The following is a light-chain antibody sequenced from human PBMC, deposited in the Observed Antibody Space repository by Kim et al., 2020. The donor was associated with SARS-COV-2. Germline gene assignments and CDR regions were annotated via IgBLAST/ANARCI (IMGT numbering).Light chain of an antibody. CDR1: QSVGSS. Sequence: VHTAARAPRDGRAIQSVGSSYAWNQNKPARAPRHLISGASTRATGSLARFSGSASGTVFTLTISSLQFEDFAVYYCQKYNNWTTFGQGTRLEIK. V-gene: IGKV3-15*01. J-gene: IGKJ5*01. CDR2: GAS. CDR3: QKYNNWTT.